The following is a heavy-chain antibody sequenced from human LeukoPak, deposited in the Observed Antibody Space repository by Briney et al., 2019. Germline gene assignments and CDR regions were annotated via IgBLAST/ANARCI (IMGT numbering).Heavy chain of an antibody. J-gene: IGHJ4*02. D-gene: IGHD2-2*01. CDR2: INPNSGGT. Sequence: ASVKVSCKASGYTFTGYYMHWVRQAPGQGLEWMGWINPNSGGTNYAQKLQGRVTMTTDTSTSTAYMELRSLRSDDTAVYYCARDLGDIVVVPAAAIDYWGQGTLVTVSS. V-gene: IGHV1-2*02. CDR1: GYTFTGYY. CDR3: ARDLGDIVVVPAAAIDY.